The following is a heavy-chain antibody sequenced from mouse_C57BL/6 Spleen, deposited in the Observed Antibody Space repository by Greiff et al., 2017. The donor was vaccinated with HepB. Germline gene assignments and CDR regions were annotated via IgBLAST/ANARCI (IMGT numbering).Heavy chain of an antibody. CDR2: IYPGSGST. D-gene: IGHD1-1*02. Sequence: QVQLQQPGAELVKPGASVKMSCKASGYTFTSYWITWVKQRPGQGLEWIGDIYPGSGSTNYNEKFKSKATLTVDTSSSTAYMQLSSLTSEDSAVYYCAREEDYGSKAWFAYWGQGTLVTVSA. CDR3: AREEDYGSKAWFAY. J-gene: IGHJ3*01. CDR1: GYTFTSYW. V-gene: IGHV1-55*01.